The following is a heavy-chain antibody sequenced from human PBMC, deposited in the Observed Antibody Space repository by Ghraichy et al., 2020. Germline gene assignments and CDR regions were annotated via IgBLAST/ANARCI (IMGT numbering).Heavy chain of an antibody. D-gene: IGHD1-14*01. CDR2: IYYSGDT. V-gene: IGHV4-39*01. CDR1: GGSISSSSYY. J-gene: IGHJ4*02. CDR3: ARHSEHSRFDS. Sequence: SETLSLTCTVSGGSISSSSYYWGWIRQPPGKGLEWIGSIYYSGDTYYNPSLKSRVTISVDTSQNQFSLKVSSVTAADTAVYYCARHSEHSRFDSWGQGTLVTVSS.